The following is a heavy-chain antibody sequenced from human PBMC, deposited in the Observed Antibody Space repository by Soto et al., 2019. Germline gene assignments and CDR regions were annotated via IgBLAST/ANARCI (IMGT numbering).Heavy chain of an antibody. CDR2: IYYSGST. Sequence: QVQLQESGPGLVKPSQTLSLTCTVSGGSISSGGYYWSWIRQHPGKGLEWIGYIYYSGSTYYNPSPKSRVTISVDTSKTQFTLKLSSVPAADTAVYSCARGSSMGGISSDYWGQGTQVTAPS. CDR1: GGSISSGGYY. V-gene: IGHV4-31*03. J-gene: IGHJ4*02. D-gene: IGHD1-26*01. CDR3: ARGSSMGGISSDY.